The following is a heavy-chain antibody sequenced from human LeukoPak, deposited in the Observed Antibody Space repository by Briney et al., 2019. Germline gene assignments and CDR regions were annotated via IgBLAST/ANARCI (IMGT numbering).Heavy chain of an antibody. Sequence: SETLSLTCTVSGGSISSGSYYWSWIRQPAGKGLEWIGRIYTSESTNYNPSLKSRVTISVDTSKNQFSLKLSSVTAADTAVYYCTRKVWGRNSRVPQNDAFDIWGQGTMVTVSS. CDR2: IYTSEST. J-gene: IGHJ3*02. CDR1: GGSISSGSYY. D-gene: IGHD3-16*01. V-gene: IGHV4-61*02. CDR3: TRKVWGRNSRVPQNDAFDI.